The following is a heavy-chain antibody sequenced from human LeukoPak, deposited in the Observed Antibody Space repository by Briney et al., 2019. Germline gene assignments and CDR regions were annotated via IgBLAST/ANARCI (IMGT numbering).Heavy chain of an antibody. CDR1: GGTFSSYA. CDR2: IIPIFGTA. Sequence: AASVKVSCKASGGTFSSYAISWVRQAPGQGLERMGRIIPIFGTANYAQKFQGRVTITTDESTSTAYMELSSLRSEDTAVYYCARGEGWDYDSSGYYHAFDIWGQGTMVTVSS. D-gene: IGHD3-22*01. CDR3: ARGEGWDYDSSGYYHAFDI. J-gene: IGHJ3*02. V-gene: IGHV1-69*05.